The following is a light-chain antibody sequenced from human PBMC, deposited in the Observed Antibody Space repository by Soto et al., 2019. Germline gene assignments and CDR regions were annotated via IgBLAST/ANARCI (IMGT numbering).Light chain of an antibody. J-gene: IGKJ5*01. Sequence: DIQMTQSPSTLSASVGDRVTITGRASQSISSWLAWYQQKPGKAPKLLIYDASSLESGVPSRFSGSGSGTEFTLTISSLQPDDFATYYCQQYNSYVTFGQGTRLEI. CDR2: DAS. CDR1: QSISSW. CDR3: QQYNSYVT. V-gene: IGKV1-5*01.